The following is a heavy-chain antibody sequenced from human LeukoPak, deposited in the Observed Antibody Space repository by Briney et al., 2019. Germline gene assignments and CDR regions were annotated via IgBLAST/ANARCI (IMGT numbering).Heavy chain of an antibody. CDR1: GGSFTGYY. CDR2: IYSSGST. J-gene: IGHJ4*02. V-gene: IGHV4-59*01. D-gene: IGHD5-24*01. Sequence: SETLSLSCVMYGGSFTGYYWNWIRQPPGKGLEWIGCIYSSGSTNYDPSLKSRLTISVDTSKNQFSLKLSSVTAADTAVYYCARARNGYNPFLFDYWGQGTLVTVSS. CDR3: ARARNGYNPFLFDY.